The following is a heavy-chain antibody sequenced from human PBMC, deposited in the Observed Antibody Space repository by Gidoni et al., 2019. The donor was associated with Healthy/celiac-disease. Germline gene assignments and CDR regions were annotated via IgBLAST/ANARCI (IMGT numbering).Heavy chain of an antibody. V-gene: IGHV3-48*01. CDR1: GFTFSRYS. CDR3: ARVLGEFYDLLTGRNGGWDY. J-gene: IGHJ4*02. D-gene: IGHD3-9*01. CDR2: ISSSSSTI. Sequence: EVQLVESGGGLVQPGGSLRLSCAASGFTFSRYSMHWVRQAPGKGLEWVSYISSSSSTIYFADSVKGRFTIYRDNAKNSLYLQMISLRAEDTAVYYCARVLGEFYDLLTGRNGGWDYWGQGALVTVSS.